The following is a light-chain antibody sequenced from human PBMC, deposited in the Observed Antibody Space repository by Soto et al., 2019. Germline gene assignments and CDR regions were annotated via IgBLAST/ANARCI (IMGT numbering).Light chain of an antibody. CDR3: QSYDINTVV. Sequence: NFMLTQPHSVSESPGKTVTISCTRSSGSIASNSVQWFQQRPGSAPTTVIYENNQRPSGVPDRFSGSTDGSSNSASLTISGLQTEDEAYYYCQSYDINTVVFGGGTKLTVL. J-gene: IGLJ2*01. CDR2: ENN. V-gene: IGLV6-57*04. CDR1: SGSIASNS.